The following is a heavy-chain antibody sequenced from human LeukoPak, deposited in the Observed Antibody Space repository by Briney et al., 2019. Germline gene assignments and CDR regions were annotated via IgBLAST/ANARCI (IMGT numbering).Heavy chain of an antibody. Sequence: RAAETLSLTCAVSGGSMRTGIYYWNWIRQPAGKGLEWIGRIYPSGNTNYNPSLKSRITISVDTAKNQFSLKLISVTAPDTALYSCATGQYDLWSCYDVNWFDPWGQGTLVTVSS. CDR1: GGSMRTGIYY. CDR2: IYPSGNT. J-gene: IGHJ5*02. V-gene: IGHV4-61*02. D-gene: IGHD3-3*01. CDR3: ATGQYDLWSCYDVNWFDP.